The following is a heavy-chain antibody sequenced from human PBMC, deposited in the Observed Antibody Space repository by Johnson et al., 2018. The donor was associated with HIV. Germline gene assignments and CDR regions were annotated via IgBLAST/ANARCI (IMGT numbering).Heavy chain of an antibody. Sequence: SGFTFSSYWMTWVRQAPGKGLEWVANIKQDGSEKYYADSVKGRFTISRDNSKNTLYLQMNSLRAEDTAVYYCARDHSRDEAFDIWGQGTMVTVSS. J-gene: IGHJ3*02. CDR2: IKQDGSEK. D-gene: IGHD5-24*01. CDR3: ARDHSRDEAFDI. V-gene: IGHV3-7*01. CDR1: GFTFSSYW.